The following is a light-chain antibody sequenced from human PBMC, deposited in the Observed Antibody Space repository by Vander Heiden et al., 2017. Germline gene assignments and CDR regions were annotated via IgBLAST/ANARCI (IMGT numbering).Light chain of an antibody. V-gene: IGKV3-20*01. CDR2: GAS. CDR3: QQYGGSPYT. J-gene: IGKJ2*01. CDR1: QSVSSSY. Sequence: EIVLTQSPGTLSLSPGERATLSCRASQSVSSSYLAWYQQKPGQAPRLLIYGASTRATGIPDRFSGSGSGTDFTLISSRLEPEDFAVYFCQQYGGSPYTFGQGTKLEIK.